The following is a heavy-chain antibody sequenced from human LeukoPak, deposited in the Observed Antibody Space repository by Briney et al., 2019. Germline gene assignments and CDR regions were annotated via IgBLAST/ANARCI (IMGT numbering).Heavy chain of an antibody. D-gene: IGHD1-26*01. J-gene: IGHJ4*02. Sequence: SETLSLTCTVSGGSIRSNNYYWGWIRQPPGKGLEWIGSIYYSGSTYYNPSLKSRVTLSVDTSKNQFSLKLSSVTAADTAVYYCAVGATHFDYWGQGTLVTVSS. CDR3: AVGATHFDY. V-gene: IGHV4-39*01. CDR2: IYYSGST. CDR1: GGSIRSNNYY.